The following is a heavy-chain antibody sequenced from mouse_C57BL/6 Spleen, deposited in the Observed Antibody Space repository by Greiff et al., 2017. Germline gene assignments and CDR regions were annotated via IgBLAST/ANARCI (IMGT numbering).Heavy chain of an antibody. D-gene: IGHD2-3*01. CDR1: GYTFTSYW. Sequence: QVHVKQPGAELVKPGASVKMSCKASGYTFTSYWITWVKQRPGQGLEWIGDIYPGSGSTNYNEKFKSKATLTVDTSSSTAYMQLSSLTSEDSAVYYCARGDGPAWFAYWGQGTLVTVSA. CDR3: ARGDGPAWFAY. J-gene: IGHJ3*01. CDR2: IYPGSGST. V-gene: IGHV1-55*01.